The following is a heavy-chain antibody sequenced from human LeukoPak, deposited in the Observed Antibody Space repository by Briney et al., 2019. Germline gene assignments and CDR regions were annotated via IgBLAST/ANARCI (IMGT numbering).Heavy chain of an antibody. CDR2: INPNSGGT. J-gene: IGHJ4*02. Sequence: ASVKVSCKASGYTFTGYYMHWVRQAPGQGLEWMGWINPNSGGTNYAQKFQGRVTMTRDTSISTAYMELSRLRSDDTAVYYCAKDTEMATIVGYFDYWGQGTLVTVSS. V-gene: IGHV1-2*02. CDR3: AKDTEMATIVGYFDY. D-gene: IGHD5-12*01. CDR1: GYTFTGYY.